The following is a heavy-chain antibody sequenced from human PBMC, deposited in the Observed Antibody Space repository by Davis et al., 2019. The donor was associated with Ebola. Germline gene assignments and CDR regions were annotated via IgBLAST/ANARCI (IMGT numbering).Heavy chain of an antibody. CDR2: VNTNTGNP. CDR3: ARRITMVRGVPSGMDV. Sequence: ASVKVSCKASGYTFTTYAMNWVRQAPGQGLELMGWVNTNTGNPTYAQGFTGRFVFSLDTSVSTAYLQIGTLKTEDTAVYYCARRITMVRGVPSGMDVWGQGTTVTVSS. D-gene: IGHD3-10*01. V-gene: IGHV7-4-1*01. CDR1: GYTFTTYA. J-gene: IGHJ6*02.